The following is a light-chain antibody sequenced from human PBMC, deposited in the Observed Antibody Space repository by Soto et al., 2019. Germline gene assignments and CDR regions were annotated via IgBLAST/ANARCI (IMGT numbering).Light chain of an antibody. Sequence: DIQMTQSPSTLSASVGDRVSITCRASQNINSWFAGYQQKPGKALKLLIYKASSLESGVPPRFTGSGSGTEYTLTISSLQPDDFAAYYCQQHDIYPITFGQGTRLEIK. CDR3: QQHDIYPIT. CDR1: QNINSW. CDR2: KAS. J-gene: IGKJ5*01. V-gene: IGKV1-5*03.